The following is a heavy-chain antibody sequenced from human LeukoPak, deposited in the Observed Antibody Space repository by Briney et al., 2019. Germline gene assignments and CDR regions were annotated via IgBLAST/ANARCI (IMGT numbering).Heavy chain of an antibody. CDR3: AKDIIGYAPL. CDR2: ISYDGSNK. J-gene: IGHJ4*02. Sequence: GGSLRLSCAASGFTFSSYGMHWVRQAPGKGLEWVAVISYDGSNKYYADSVKGRFTISRDNSKNSLYLQMNSLRIEDTAFYYCAKDIIGYAPLWGQGTLVTVSS. D-gene: IGHD2-8*01. V-gene: IGHV3-30*19. CDR1: GFTFSSYG.